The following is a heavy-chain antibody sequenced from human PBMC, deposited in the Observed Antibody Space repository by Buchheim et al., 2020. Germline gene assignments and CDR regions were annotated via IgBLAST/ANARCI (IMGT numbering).Heavy chain of an antibody. J-gene: IGHJ4*02. CDR3: ARVHGGNFGQYDS. CDR1: GYTFAIYY. D-gene: IGHD4-23*01. Sequence: QVQLVQSGAEVKMPGASVKISCKASGYTFAIYYIHWVRQAPGQRLEWMGLVNPTGSRPTYPQGFQGRVTMTRDMSTSTVYLELSSLRSEDAAMYYCARVHGGNFGQYDSWGQGTL. V-gene: IGHV1-46*01. CDR2: VNPTGSRP.